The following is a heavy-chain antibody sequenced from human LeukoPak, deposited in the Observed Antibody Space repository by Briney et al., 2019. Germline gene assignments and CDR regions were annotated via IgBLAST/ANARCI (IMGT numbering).Heavy chain of an antibody. Sequence: GGSLRLSCAASGFTFSSYGMHWVRQASGKGLEWVAVISYDGSNKYYADSVKGRFTISRDNSKNTLYLQMNSLRAEDTAVYYCAKGVYYYGSGSDYWGQGTLVTVSS. J-gene: IGHJ4*02. CDR3: AKGVYYYGSGSDY. CDR2: ISYDGSNK. V-gene: IGHV3-30*18. D-gene: IGHD3-10*01. CDR1: GFTFSSYG.